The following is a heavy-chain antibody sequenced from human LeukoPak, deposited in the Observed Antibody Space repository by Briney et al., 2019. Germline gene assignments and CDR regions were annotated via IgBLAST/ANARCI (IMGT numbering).Heavy chain of an antibody. CDR2: ISSSSSTI. CDR3: ARPRSSYYYGSGSYYNY. J-gene: IGHJ4*02. V-gene: IGHV3-48*01. Sequence: GGSLRLSCAASGFTFSSYEMNWVRQAPGKGLEWVSYISSSSSTIYYADSVKGRFTISRDNAKNSLYLQMNSLRAEDTAVYYCARPRSSYYYGSGSYYNYWGQGTLVTVSS. D-gene: IGHD3-10*01. CDR1: GFTFSSYE.